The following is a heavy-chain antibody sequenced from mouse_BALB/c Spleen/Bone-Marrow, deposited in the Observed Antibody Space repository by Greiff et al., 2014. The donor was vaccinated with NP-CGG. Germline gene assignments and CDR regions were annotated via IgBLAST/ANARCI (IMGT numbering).Heavy chain of an antibody. CDR1: GFNIKDTY. CDR3: ASYYDGSSSFAY. CDR2: IDPANGNT. J-gene: IGHJ3*01. D-gene: IGHD1-1*01. Sequence: EVQLQQSGAELVKPGASVKLSCTASGFNIKDTYMHWVKQRPEQGLEWIGRIDPANGNTKYDPKFQGKATITADTSSNTAYLQLSSLTSEDTSVYYGASYYDGSSSFAYWGQGTLVTVSA. V-gene: IGHV14-3*02.